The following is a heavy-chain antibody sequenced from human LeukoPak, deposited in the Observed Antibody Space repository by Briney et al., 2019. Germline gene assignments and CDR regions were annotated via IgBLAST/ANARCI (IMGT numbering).Heavy chain of an antibody. V-gene: IGHV3-48*03. CDR2: ISSSGSTI. CDR1: GFTFSSYA. Sequence: GGSLRLSCAASGFTFSSYAMNWVRQAPGKGLEWVSYISSSGSTIYYADSVKVRFTISRDNAKNSLYLQMNSLRAEDTAVYYCARAGGGSRRPGYWGQGTLVTVSS. CDR3: ARAGGGSRRPGY. D-gene: IGHD1-26*01. J-gene: IGHJ4*02.